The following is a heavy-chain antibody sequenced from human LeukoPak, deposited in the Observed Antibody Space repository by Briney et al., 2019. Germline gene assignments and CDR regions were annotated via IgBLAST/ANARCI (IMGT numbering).Heavy chain of an antibody. CDR1: GDSINDYY. CDR2: LYDSGIT. V-gene: IGHV4-59*01. D-gene: IGHD2-15*01. J-gene: IGHJ4*02. Sequence: SETLSLTCSVFGDSINDYYWSWIRQPPGKGLEWIGYLYDSGITNYNPSLKSRVTISADTSKNQLSLKLRSVTAADTAVYYCARQRLPEQGYCSAGSCYPRYEFDYWGQGTLVTVSS. CDR3: ARQRLPEQGYCSAGSCYPRYEFDY.